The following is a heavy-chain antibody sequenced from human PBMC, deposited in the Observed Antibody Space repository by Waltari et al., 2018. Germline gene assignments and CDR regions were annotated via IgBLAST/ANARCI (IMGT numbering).Heavy chain of an antibody. CDR3: AKDPSRGQSG. V-gene: IGHV3-30*02. D-gene: IGHD3-10*01. CDR2: IRYDGSNK. Sequence: QVQLVESGGGVVQPGGSLRLSCAASGLTFSSYGMHWVRQAPGKGLEWVAFIRYDGSNKYYADSVKGRFTISRDNSKNTLYLQMNSLRAEDTAVYYCAKDPSRGQSGWGQGTLVTVSS. CDR1: GLTFSSYG. J-gene: IGHJ4*02.